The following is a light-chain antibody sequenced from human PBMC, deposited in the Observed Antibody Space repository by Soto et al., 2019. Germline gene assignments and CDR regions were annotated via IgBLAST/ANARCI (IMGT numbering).Light chain of an antibody. J-gene: IGKJ4*01. CDR3: QQFSSYPLT. CDR1: QTVRNNY. CDR2: DAS. V-gene: IGKV3-20*01. Sequence: EFVLTQSPCTLSLSPFERATLSCRASQTVRNNYLAWYQQKPGQAPRLLIYDASSRATGIPDRFSGGGSGTDFTLTISRLEPEDFAVYYCQQFSSYPLTFGGGTKVDIK.